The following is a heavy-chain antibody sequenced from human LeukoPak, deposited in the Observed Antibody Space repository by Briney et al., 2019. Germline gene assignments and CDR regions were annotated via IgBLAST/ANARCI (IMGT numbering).Heavy chain of an antibody. CDR1: GFTFSSYA. CDR2: ISGSGGST. V-gene: IGHV3-23*01. Sequence: GGSLRLSCAASGFTFSSYALSWVRQAPGKGLEWVSAISGSGGSTYYADSVKGRFTISRDNSKNTLYLQMNSLRAEDTAVYYCAEGPAEQLVEAYFDYWGQGTLVTVSS. J-gene: IGHJ4*02. D-gene: IGHD6-6*01. CDR3: AEGPAEQLVEAYFDY.